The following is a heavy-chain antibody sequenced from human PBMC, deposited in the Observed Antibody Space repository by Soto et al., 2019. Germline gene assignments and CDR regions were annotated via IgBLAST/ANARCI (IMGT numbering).Heavy chain of an antibody. Sequence: QVQLVQSGAEVKKPGSSVKVSCKASGGTFSSYAISWVRQAPGQGLEWMGGIIPIFGTANYAQKFQGRVTITADESTSPAYMELSSLRSEDTAVYYWARGAKYYYDGSGYYYGDYWGQGTLVTVSS. V-gene: IGHV1-69*01. D-gene: IGHD3-22*01. J-gene: IGHJ4*02. CDR2: IIPIFGTA. CDR1: GGTFSSYA. CDR3: ARGAKYYYDGSGYYYGDY.